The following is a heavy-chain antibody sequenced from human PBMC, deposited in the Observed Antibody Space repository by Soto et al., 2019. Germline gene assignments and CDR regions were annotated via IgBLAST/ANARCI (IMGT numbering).Heavy chain of an antibody. J-gene: IGHJ3*02. CDR1: GFTFSSYW. V-gene: IGHV3-7*01. CDR2: IKQDGSEK. Sequence: EVQLVESGGGLVQPGGSLRLSCAASGFTFSSYWMSWVRQAPGKGLGWVANIKQDGSEKYYVDSVKGRFTISRDNAKNALYLQMNSLRAEDTAVYYCARDRAAACAFDIWGQGTMVTVSS. CDR3: ARDRAAACAFDI. D-gene: IGHD6-13*01.